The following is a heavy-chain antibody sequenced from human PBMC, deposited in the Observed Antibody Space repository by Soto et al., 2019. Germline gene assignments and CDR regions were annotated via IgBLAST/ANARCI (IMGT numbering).Heavy chain of an antibody. J-gene: IGHJ6*01. CDR1: GFTFSSYA. CDR2: ISYDGSNK. CDR3: ARSGDARGRGVRRRGYYSMDV. D-gene: IGHD3-10*01. Sequence: GGSLRLSCAASGFTFSSYAMHWFRQAPGKGLEWVAVISYDGSNKYYADSVKGRFTISRDNSKNTLYLQMNSLRAEDTAVYYCARSGDARGRGVRRRGYYSMDVWGQGTTVTVDS. V-gene: IGHV3-30-3*01.